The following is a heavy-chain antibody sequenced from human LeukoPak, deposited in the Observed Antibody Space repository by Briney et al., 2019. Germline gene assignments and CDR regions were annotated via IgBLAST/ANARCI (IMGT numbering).Heavy chain of an antibody. J-gene: IGHJ4*02. Sequence: GGSLRLSCAASGFTFSTYGMSWVRQAPGKGLEWVSVTSDSGGSTNYADSVKGRFTISRDNSKNTLYLQMNSLRAEDTAVYYCATRDNKHLHYFDHWGQGTLVTVSS. CDR2: TSDSGGST. CDR1: GFTFSTYG. V-gene: IGHV3-23*01. D-gene: IGHD1-1*01. CDR3: ATRDNKHLHYFDH.